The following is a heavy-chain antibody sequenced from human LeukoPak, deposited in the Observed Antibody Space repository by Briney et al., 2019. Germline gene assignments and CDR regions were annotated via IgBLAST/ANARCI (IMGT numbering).Heavy chain of an antibody. CDR1: GGSITSDH. CDR2: IYYSGST. J-gene: IGHJ3*02. D-gene: IGHD2/OR15-2a*01. Sequence: LETLSLTCTVSGGSITSDHWNWIRQPPGKGLEWIGCIYYSGSTYYNPSLKSRVTISVDMSKNQFSLRLTSVTAADTAVYYCARKNDFDIWGQGTLVTVSS. V-gene: IGHV4-59*01. CDR3: ARKNDFDI.